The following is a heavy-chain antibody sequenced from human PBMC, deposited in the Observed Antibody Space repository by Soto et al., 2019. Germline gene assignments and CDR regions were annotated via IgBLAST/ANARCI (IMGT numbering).Heavy chain of an antibody. CDR1: GGTFSSYT. V-gene: IGHV1-69*04. CDR3: ARDGDIVVVPAAPYYYGMDV. Sequence: ASVKVSCKASGGTFSSYTISWVRQAPGQGLEWMGRIIPILGIANYAQKFQGRVTITADKSTSTAYMELSSLRSEDTAVYYGARDGDIVVVPAAPYYYGMDVWGQGTTVTVSS. J-gene: IGHJ6*02. CDR2: IIPILGIA. D-gene: IGHD2-2*01.